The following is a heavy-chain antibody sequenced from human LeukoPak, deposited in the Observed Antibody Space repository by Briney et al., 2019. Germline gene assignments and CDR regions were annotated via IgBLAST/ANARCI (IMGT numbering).Heavy chain of an antibody. CDR3: ARGPYSYDSSGAFDI. V-gene: IGHV4-61*02. D-gene: IGHD3-22*01. J-gene: IGHJ3*02. CDR2: IYTSGST. CDR1: GGSISSGSFY. Sequence: SQTLSLTCTVSGGSISSGSFYWSWIRQPAEKGLEWIGRIYTSGSTDYNPSLKSRVTISVDTSKNQFSLKLSSVTAADTAVYFCARGPYSYDSSGAFDIWGQGTMVTVSS.